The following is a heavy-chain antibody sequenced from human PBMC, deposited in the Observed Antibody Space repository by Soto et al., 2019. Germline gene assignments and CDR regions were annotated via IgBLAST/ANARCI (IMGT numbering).Heavy chain of an antibody. CDR3: ERGGYGPSGYH. D-gene: IGHD3-22*01. V-gene: IGHV3-21*01. Sequence: GGSLRLSCTASRFTFSNYSMNWVRQAPGKGLEWVSSISSSSSHTYYADSVEGRFTISRDNAKSSLYLQMDSLRADDTAVYYCERGGYGPSGYHWGQGTLVTVSS. J-gene: IGHJ4*02. CDR2: ISSSSSHT. CDR1: RFTFSNYS.